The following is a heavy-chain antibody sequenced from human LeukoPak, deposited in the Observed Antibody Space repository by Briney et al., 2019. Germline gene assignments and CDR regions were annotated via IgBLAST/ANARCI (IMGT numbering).Heavy chain of an antibody. CDR3: AKLSQYYYDSSGYNDY. J-gene: IGHJ4*02. V-gene: IGHV3-30*18. CDR2: ISYDGSNK. D-gene: IGHD3-22*01. Sequence: GGSLRLSCAASGFTFSSYGMHWVRQAPGRGLEWVAVISYDGSNKYYADSVKGRFTISRDNSKNTLYLHMNSLRAEDTAVYYCAKLSQYYYDSSGYNDYWGQGTLVTVSS. CDR1: GFTFSSYG.